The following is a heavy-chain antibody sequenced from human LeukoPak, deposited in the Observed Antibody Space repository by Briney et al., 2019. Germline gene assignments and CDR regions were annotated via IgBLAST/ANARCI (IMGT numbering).Heavy chain of an antibody. D-gene: IGHD1-26*01. V-gene: IGHV4-61*02. CDR2: IYTSGST. Sequence: SETLSLTCTVSGGSISSGSYYWSWIRQPAGKGLEWTGRIYTSGSTNYNPSLKSRVTISVDTSKNQFSLKLSSVTAADTAVYYCASSPIIVGATPSYYYYYMDVWGKGTTVTISS. J-gene: IGHJ6*03. CDR1: GGSISSGSYY. CDR3: ASSPIIVGATPSYYYYYMDV.